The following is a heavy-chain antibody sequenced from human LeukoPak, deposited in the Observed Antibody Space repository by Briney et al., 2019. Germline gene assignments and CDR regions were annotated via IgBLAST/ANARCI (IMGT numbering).Heavy chain of an antibody. Sequence: PSQTLSLTCTVSGGSISSGDYYWSWIRQPPGKGLEWIGYIYYSGSTSYNPSLKSRVSISVDTSKNQFSLKLSSVTAADTAVYYCARVQNYYDSSGRNFDYWGQGTLVTVSS. V-gene: IGHV4-30-4*01. J-gene: IGHJ4*02. CDR3: ARVQNYYDSSGRNFDY. CDR2: IYYSGST. CDR1: GGSISSGDYY. D-gene: IGHD3-22*01.